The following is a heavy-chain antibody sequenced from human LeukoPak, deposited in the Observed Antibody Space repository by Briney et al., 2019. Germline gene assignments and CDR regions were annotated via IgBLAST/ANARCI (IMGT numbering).Heavy chain of an antibody. CDR1: GFSFTSYA. J-gene: IGHJ3*02. Sequence: GGSLRLSCAASGFSFTSYAMSWVRQAPGKGLDWVSGISGSGTTIYYADSAKGRFTISRDNSKNTLYLQMNGLRAEDTAVYYCAKEINHQWLVPLDAFDIWGQGTMVTVSS. V-gene: IGHV3-23*01. CDR2: ISGSGTTI. CDR3: AKEINHQWLVPLDAFDI. D-gene: IGHD6-19*01.